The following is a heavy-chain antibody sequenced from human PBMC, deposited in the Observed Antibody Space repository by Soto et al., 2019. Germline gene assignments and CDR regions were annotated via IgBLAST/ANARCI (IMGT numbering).Heavy chain of an antibody. D-gene: IGHD3-22*01. V-gene: IGHV4-59*01. CDR1: GGPISSYY. Sequence: PSETLSLTCTVSGGPISSYYWSWIRQPPGKGLEWIGYIYYSGSTNYNPSLKSRVTISVDTSKNQFSLKLSSVTAADTAVYYCARGISNYYYDSRESRAFDIWGQGTMVTVS. J-gene: IGHJ3*02. CDR2: IYYSGST. CDR3: ARGISNYYYDSRESRAFDI.